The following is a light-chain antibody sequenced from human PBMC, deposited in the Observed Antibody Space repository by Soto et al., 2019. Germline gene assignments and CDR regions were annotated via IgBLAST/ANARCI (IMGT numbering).Light chain of an antibody. CDR3: QQYNNWLLT. Sequence: EIGMSQPPATLSVSPGERTTLSCRASQSVSSNLAWYQQKPGQAPRLLIYGASTRATGIPARFSGSGSGTEFTLTISSLQSEDFAVYYCQQYNNWLLTFGGGTKGDIK. V-gene: IGKV3-15*01. CDR2: GAS. CDR1: QSVSSN. J-gene: IGKJ4*01.